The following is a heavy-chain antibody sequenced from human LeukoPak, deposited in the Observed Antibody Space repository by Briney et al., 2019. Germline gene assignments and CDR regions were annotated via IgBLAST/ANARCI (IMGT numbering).Heavy chain of an antibody. V-gene: IGHV5-51*01. CDR3: ARRIYSNQLYYLDY. CDR2: IYPGDSDT. D-gene: IGHD4-11*01. J-gene: IGHJ4*02. Sequence: GESLKISCKGSGYSFISYWSGWVRQMPGKGLEWMGIIYPGDSDTRYSPSFQGQVTISADKSTSTAYLQWSSLKASDTAMYYCARRIYSNQLYYLDYWGQGTLVTVSS. CDR1: GYSFISYW.